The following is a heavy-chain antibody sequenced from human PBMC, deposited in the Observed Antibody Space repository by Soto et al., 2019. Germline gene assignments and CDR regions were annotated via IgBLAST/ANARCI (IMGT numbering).Heavy chain of an antibody. V-gene: IGHV3-33*01. Sequence: GGSLRLSCAASGFTFSSYGMHWVRQAPGKGLEWVAVIWYDGSNKYYADSVKGRFTISRDNSKNTLYLQMNSLRAEDTAVYYCASALTEGYSSGWPDAFDIWGQGTMVTVSS. D-gene: IGHD6-19*01. CDR2: IWYDGSNK. CDR3: ASALTEGYSSGWPDAFDI. J-gene: IGHJ3*02. CDR1: GFTFSSYG.